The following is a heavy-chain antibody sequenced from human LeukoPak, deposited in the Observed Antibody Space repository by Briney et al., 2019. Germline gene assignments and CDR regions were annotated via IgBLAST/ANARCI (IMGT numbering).Heavy chain of an antibody. Sequence: SETLSLTCAVSGGSISSGGYYWSWIRQHPGKGLEWIGYIYYSGTTYYNPSLESRVTMSVDTSKNQFSLKLSSVTAADTAVYYCARYRDSGGRLAFDIWGQGTMVIVSS. CDR1: GGSISSGGYY. D-gene: IGHD2-15*01. CDR2: IYYSGTT. V-gene: IGHV4-31*11. CDR3: ARYRDSGGRLAFDI. J-gene: IGHJ3*02.